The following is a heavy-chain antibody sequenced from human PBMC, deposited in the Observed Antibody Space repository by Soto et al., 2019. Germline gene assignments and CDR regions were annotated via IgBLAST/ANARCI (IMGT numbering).Heavy chain of an antibody. V-gene: IGHV3-53*01. J-gene: IGHJ4*02. CDR3: ARGGGLYSSAFIAY. Sequence: EVQLVESGGGLIQPGGSLRLSCAASGFTVSSNYMSWVCQAPGKGLEWVSVIYSGGSTYYADSVKGRFTISRDNSKNTLYLQMNSLRAEDTAVYYCARGGGLYSSAFIAYWGQGTLVTVSS. D-gene: IGHD6-19*01. CDR2: IYSGGST. CDR1: GFTVSSNY.